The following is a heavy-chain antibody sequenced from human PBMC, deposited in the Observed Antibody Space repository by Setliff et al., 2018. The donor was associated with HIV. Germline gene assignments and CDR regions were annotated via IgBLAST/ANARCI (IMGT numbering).Heavy chain of an antibody. CDR2: IFTSGSA. CDR3: ARDSPADGGNPGRFQR. CDR1: GDSISSGRYY. Sequence: SETLSLTCTVSGDSISSGRYYWNWIRQPAGKGLDWVGHIFTSGSAFSSGTANYSPSLKSRVTISVDISKNQFSLKLTSVTAADTAMYFCARDSPADGGNPGRFQRWGQGTLVTVSS. J-gene: IGHJ1*01. D-gene: IGHD2-15*01. V-gene: IGHV4-61*09.